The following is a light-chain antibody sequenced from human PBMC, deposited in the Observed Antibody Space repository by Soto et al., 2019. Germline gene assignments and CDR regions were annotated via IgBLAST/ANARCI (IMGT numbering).Light chain of an antibody. V-gene: IGLV8-61*01. CDR1: SGSVSTSYY. J-gene: IGLJ3*02. Sequence: QAVVTQEPSFSVSPGRTVTLTCGLSSGSVSTSYYPSWYQQTPGQAPRTLIYSTNTRSSGVPARFSGSILGNKAALTITGAQADDESDYYWVLYMGSGIWVFGGGTKLTVL. CDR2: STN. CDR3: VLYMGSGIWV.